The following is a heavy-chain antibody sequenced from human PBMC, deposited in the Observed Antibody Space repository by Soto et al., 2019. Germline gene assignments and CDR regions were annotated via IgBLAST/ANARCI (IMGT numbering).Heavy chain of an antibody. J-gene: IGHJ4*02. D-gene: IGHD2-15*01. CDR2: INAGNGNT. CDR3: ARAPRAGFNCDY. Sequence: ASVKVSCKASGYTFTSYAMHWVRQAPGQRLEWMGWINAGNGNTKYSQKFQGRVTITRDTSASTAYMELSSLRSEDTAVYYCARAPRAGFNCDYWGQGTLVTVSS. V-gene: IGHV1-3*01. CDR1: GYTFTSYA.